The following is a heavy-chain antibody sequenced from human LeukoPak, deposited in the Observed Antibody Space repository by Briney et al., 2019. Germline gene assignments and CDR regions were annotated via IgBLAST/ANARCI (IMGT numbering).Heavy chain of an antibody. Sequence: PGGSLRLSCTVSGFSFNSYGMHWVRQAPATGLEWVAGISYYGRNKYHSDSLKGRSPIYRDNSKNTLYLQMNSLRPEDTAVYYCAKDFEAYCRGDCSSYFDYWGQGTLVTVSS. CDR2: ISYYGRNK. D-gene: IGHD2-21*01. V-gene: IGHV3-30*18. CDR3: AKDFEAYCRGDCSSYFDY. CDR1: GFSFNSYG. J-gene: IGHJ4*02.